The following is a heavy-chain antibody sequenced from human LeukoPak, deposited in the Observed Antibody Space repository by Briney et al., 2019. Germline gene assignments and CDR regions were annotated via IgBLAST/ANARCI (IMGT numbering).Heavy chain of an antibody. CDR3: ARHANAYSSSWFDY. Sequence: PSETLSLTCTVSGASISSSYWNWIRQPPGKGLEWIGYFYYSGSTNYNPSLKSRVTISVDTSRNQFALKLSSVTAADTAVYYCARHANAYSSSWFDYWGQGTLVAVSS. D-gene: IGHD6-13*01. J-gene: IGHJ4*02. V-gene: IGHV4-59*08. CDR1: GASISSSY. CDR2: FYYSGST.